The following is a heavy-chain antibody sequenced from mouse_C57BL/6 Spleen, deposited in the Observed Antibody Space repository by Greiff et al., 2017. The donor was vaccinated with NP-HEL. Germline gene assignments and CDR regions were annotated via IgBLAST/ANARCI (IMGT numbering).Heavy chain of an antibody. J-gene: IGHJ3*01. Sequence: VQLQQSGPVLVKPGASVTMSCKASGYTFTDYYMNWVKQSHGKSLEWIGVINPYNGGTSYNQKFKGKATLTVDKSSSTAYMELHSLTSEDSAVYYCKGYDYVDWFAYWGQGTLVTVSA. CDR2: INPYNGGT. D-gene: IGHD2-4*01. CDR1: GYTFTDYY. CDR3: KGYDYVDWFAY. V-gene: IGHV1-19*01.